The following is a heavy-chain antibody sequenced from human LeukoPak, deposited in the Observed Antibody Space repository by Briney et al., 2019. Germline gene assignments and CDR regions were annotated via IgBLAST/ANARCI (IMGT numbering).Heavy chain of an antibody. V-gene: IGHV3-30*18. CDR1: GFTFSSYG. D-gene: IGHD6-13*01. CDR2: ISYDGSNK. CDR3: AKDSSSWYNSVYFDY. Sequence: GGSLRLSCAASGFTFSSYGMHWVRQAPGKGLEWVAVISYDGSNKYYADSVKGRFTISRDNSKNTLYLQMNSPRAEDTAVYYCAKDSSSWYNSVYFDYWGQGTLVTVSS. J-gene: IGHJ4*02.